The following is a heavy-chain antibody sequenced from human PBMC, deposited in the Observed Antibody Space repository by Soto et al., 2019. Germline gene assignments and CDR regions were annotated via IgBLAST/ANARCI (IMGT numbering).Heavy chain of an antibody. J-gene: IGHJ4*02. CDR2: IYYSGST. Sequence: ALETLSLTCTFSGGSISSGGYYWSWIRQHPGKGLEWIGYIYYSGSTYYNPSLKSRVTISVDTSKNQFSLKLSSVTAADTAVYYCAARDIVATIFDYWGQGTLVTVSS. CDR3: AARDIVATIFDY. D-gene: IGHD5-12*01. CDR1: GGSISSGGYY. V-gene: IGHV4-31*03.